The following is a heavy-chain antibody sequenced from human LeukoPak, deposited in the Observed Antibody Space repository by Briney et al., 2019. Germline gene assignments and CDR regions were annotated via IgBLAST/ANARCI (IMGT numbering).Heavy chain of an antibody. D-gene: IGHD5-12*01. J-gene: IGHJ3*02. Sequence: GRSPRLSCAASGFTFSSYGMHWVRQAPGKGLEWVAVISYDGTNKYYADSVKGRFTISRDNSKNTLYLQMNSLRAEDRAVYYCAKDQAFIVAYAFDIWGQGTMVTVSS. CDR1: GFTFSSYG. CDR3: AKDQAFIVAYAFDI. V-gene: IGHV3-30*18. CDR2: ISYDGTNK.